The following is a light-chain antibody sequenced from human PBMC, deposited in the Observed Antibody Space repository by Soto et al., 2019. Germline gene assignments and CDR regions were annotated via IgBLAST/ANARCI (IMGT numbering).Light chain of an antibody. J-gene: IGKJ1*01. CDR3: QXXVSSPPWT. V-gene: IGKV3-20*01. CDR1: QSVSSSY. CDR2: GAS. Sequence: EIVLTQSPGTLSLSPGERATLSCRASQSVSSSYLAWYQQKPGQAPRLLIYGASSRATGIPDRFSGSGSGTXXXXXXXXXXXEDXXXXXXQXXVSSPPWTFGQGTKVEIK.